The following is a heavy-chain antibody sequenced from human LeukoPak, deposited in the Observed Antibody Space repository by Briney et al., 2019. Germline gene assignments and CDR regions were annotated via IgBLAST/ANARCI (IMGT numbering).Heavy chain of an antibody. Sequence: PAASVKVSCKASGYTFTSYYMHWVRQAPGQGLEWMGGIIPIFGTANYAQKFQGRVTITADESTSTAYMELSSLRSEDTAVYYCARDTNKAVWGSYRSLGYWGQGTLVTVSS. CDR3: ARDTNKAVWGSYRSLGY. CDR2: IIPIFGTA. D-gene: IGHD3-16*02. J-gene: IGHJ4*02. CDR1: GYTFTSYY. V-gene: IGHV1-69*13.